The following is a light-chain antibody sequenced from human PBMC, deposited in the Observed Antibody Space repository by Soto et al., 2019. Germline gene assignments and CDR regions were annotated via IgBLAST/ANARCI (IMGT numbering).Light chain of an antibody. J-gene: IGLJ1*01. V-gene: IGLV2-14*01. Sequence: QSALTQPASVSGSPGQSITISCTGTSSDVGGYNYVSWYQQHPGKAPKLMIYDVSNRPSGVSNRFSGSKSGNTASLPISGLQAEAEVNYHGSSYQSSSIYAFGLGPKVTAL. CDR1: SSDVGGYNY. CDR3: SSYQSSSIYA. CDR2: DVS.